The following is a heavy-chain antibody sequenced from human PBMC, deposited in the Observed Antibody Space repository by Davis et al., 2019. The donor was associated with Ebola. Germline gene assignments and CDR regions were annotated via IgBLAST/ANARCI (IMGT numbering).Heavy chain of an antibody. CDR3: ARGSWWLRVYYYYGMDV. D-gene: IGHD5-12*01. V-gene: IGHV1-8*01. Sequence: AASVTVSCKASGYTFTSYDINWVRQATGQGLEWMGWMNPNSGNTGYAQKFQGRVTMTRNTSISTAYMELSSLRSEDTAVYYCARGSWWLRVYYYYGMDVWGQGTTVTVSS. CDR1: GYTFTSYD. J-gene: IGHJ6*02. CDR2: MNPNSGNT.